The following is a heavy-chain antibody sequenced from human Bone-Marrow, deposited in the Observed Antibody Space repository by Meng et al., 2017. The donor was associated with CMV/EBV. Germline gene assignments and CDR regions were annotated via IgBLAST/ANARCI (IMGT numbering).Heavy chain of an antibody. V-gene: IGHV3-30*19. CDR2: ISYDGSNK. CDR1: GFTFSRYD. Sequence: GESLKISCAASGFTFSRYDFHWVRQAPGKGLEWVAVISYDGSNKYYADSVKGRFTISRDNSKNTLYLQMNSLRAEDTAVYYCARDISDLFWSGSLYYYYGMDVWGQGTTVTVSS. D-gene: IGHD3-3*01. CDR3: ARDISDLFWSGSLYYYYGMDV. J-gene: IGHJ6*02.